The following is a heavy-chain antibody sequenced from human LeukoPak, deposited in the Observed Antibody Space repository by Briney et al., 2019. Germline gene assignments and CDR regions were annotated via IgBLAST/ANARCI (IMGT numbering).Heavy chain of an antibody. D-gene: IGHD2-2*01. J-gene: IGHJ4*02. Sequence: RGSLRLSCAGSGFTFNNYAMSWVRRAPRKGLEWVSTIMIGGDGKHYADSVKGRLTISRDRSESTLYLQMNGLRADDTAVYYCVRAAPRDCSPASCSLFDTWGQGTLVTVSS. CDR3: VRAAPRDCSPASCSLFDT. V-gene: IGHV3-23*01. CDR1: GFTFNNYA. CDR2: IMIGGDGK.